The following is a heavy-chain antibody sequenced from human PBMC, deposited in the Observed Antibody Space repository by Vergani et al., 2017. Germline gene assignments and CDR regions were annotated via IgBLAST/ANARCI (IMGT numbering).Heavy chain of an antibody. D-gene: IGHD3-10*01. CDR2: IYYSGST. V-gene: IGHV4-31*03. CDR1: GGPISSGGYY. Sequence: QVQLQESGPGLVKPSQTLSLTCTVSGGPISSGGYYWSWIRQHPGKGLEWIGYIYYSGSTDYNPSLKSRVTISVDTSKNQFSLKLSSVTAADTAVYYCARGTYYYGSGSYYNVTFDYWGQGTLVTVSS. CDR3: ARGTYYYGSGSYYNVTFDY. J-gene: IGHJ4*02.